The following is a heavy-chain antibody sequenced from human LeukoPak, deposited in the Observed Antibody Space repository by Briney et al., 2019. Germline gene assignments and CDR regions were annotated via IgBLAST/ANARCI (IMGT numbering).Heavy chain of an antibody. CDR3: ARGLSIVATMFDY. CDR2: INHSGST. J-gene: IGHJ4*02. Sequence: SETLSLTCAVYGGSFSGYYWSWIRQPPGKGLEWIGEINHSGSTNYNPSLKSRVTISVDTSKNQFSLKLSSVTAADTAVYYCARGLSIVATMFDYWGQGTLVTVSS. D-gene: IGHD5-12*01. CDR1: GGSFSGYY. V-gene: IGHV4-34*01.